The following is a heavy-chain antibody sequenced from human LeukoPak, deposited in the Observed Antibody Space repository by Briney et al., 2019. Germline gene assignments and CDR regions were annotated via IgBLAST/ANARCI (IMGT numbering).Heavy chain of an antibody. CDR2: ISASGGST. D-gene: IGHD2-2*01. CDR1: GFTFSSYA. V-gene: IGHV3-23*01. Sequence: PGGSLRLPRAASGFTFSSYAMNWVRQAPGKGLEWVSTISASGGSTYYFVKGRFTISRTNSKNTLFLQMNSLRAEDTAVYFCAKGYCSSTNCKESFFENWGQGTLGTVSS. J-gene: IGHJ1*01. CDR3: AKGYCSSTNCKESFFEN.